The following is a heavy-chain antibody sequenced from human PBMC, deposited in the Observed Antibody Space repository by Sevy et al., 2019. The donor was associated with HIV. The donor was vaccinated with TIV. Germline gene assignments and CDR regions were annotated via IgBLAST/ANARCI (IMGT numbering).Heavy chain of an antibody. CDR3: VGDRIGAAWGYFDN. V-gene: IGHV4-61*01. Sequence: SETLSLTCTVSGGSLSSGSYYWSWIRQPPGKGLEWIGYISYIGSTNYNPSLKSRFTISVDTSKNQLSLRLTSVTAASTAVYYCVGDRIGAAWGYFDNWGQGTLVTVSS. CDR2: ISYIGST. CDR1: GGSLSSGSYY. D-gene: IGHD3-16*01. J-gene: IGHJ4*02.